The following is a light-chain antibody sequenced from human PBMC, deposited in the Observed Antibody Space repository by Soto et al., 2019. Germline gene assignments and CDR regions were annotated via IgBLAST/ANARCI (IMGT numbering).Light chain of an antibody. CDR2: GAS. Sequence: EIVFTESPGTLSLSPGERATLSCRASQSVSSSHLAWYQQKPGQAPRLLIYGASSRATGIPDRFSGSGSGTDFTLTISRLEPEDFAVYYCQQYGSSPPITFGQGTRLEIK. CDR1: QSVSSSH. CDR3: QQYGSSPPIT. J-gene: IGKJ5*01. V-gene: IGKV3-20*01.